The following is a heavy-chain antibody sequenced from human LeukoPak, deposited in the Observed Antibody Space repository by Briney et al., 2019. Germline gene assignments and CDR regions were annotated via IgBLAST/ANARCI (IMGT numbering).Heavy chain of an antibody. CDR3: AREYCSGGSCYPWDSYFDY. D-gene: IGHD2-15*01. CDR1: GYTFTSYG. V-gene: IGHV1-18*04. Sequence: ASVKVSCKASGYTFTSYGISWVRQAPGQGLEWMGWISAYNGNTNYAQKLQGRVTMTTDTSTSTAYMELRSLRSDGTAVYYCAREYCSGGSCYPWDSYFDYWGQGTLVTVSS. J-gene: IGHJ4*02. CDR2: ISAYNGNT.